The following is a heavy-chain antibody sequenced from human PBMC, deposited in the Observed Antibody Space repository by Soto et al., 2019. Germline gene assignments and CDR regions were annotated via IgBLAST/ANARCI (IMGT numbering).Heavy chain of an antibody. Sequence: ASVKVSCKASGYTFTSHYMHWVRQAPGQGLEWMGIINPSGGSTTYGQKFQGRVTMTRDTSTTTVYMELSSLRSEDTAVYYCAIRQDNWNFGSGIPDYYYGMDVWGQGTTVTVSS. V-gene: IGHV1-46*01. D-gene: IGHD1-7*01. J-gene: IGHJ6*02. CDR3: AIRQDNWNFGSGIPDYYYGMDV. CDR2: INPSGGST. CDR1: GYTFTSHY.